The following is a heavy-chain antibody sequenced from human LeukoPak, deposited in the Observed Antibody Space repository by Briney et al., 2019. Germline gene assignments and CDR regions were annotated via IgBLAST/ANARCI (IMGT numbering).Heavy chain of an antibody. D-gene: IGHD3-16*01. V-gene: IGHV5-51*01. CDR3: ARHWGGSSLSFFDY. J-gene: IGHJ4*02. CDR2: IYPADSNT. CDR1: GYAFSNSW. Sequence: GESLRISCQASGYAFSNSWISWVRKMPGKGLEWMGIIYPADSNTRYSPSFQGQVTISADKSSSTAYLQWSSLKASDTAMYYCARHWGGSSLSFFDYWGQGTLVTVSS.